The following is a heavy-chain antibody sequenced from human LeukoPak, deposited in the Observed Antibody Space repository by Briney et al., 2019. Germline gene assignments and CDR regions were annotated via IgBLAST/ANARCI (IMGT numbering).Heavy chain of an antibody. J-gene: IGHJ4*02. CDR2: INHSGST. CDR1: GGSFSVYY. D-gene: IGHD1-1*01. Sequence: PSETLSLTCAVYGGSFSVYYWRLIRQPPGKGLEWIGEINHSGSTNYNPSLKSRVTISVDTSKNQFSLKLSSVTAADTAVYYCARGTTGTTDGYFDYWGQGTLVTVSS. V-gene: IGHV4-34*01. CDR3: ARGTTGTTDGYFDY.